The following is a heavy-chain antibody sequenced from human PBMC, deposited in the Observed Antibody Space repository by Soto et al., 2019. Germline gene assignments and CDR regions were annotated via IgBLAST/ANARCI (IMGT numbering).Heavy chain of an antibody. CDR2: ISAYNGNT. CDR3: ARDHYYDSSGPFPPLDY. V-gene: IGHV1-18*01. D-gene: IGHD3-22*01. J-gene: IGHJ4*02. CDR1: GYTFTSYG. Sequence: ASVKVSCKASGYTFTSYGISWVRQAPGQGLEWMGWISAYNGNTNYAQKLQGRVTMTTDTSTSTAYMELRSLRSDDTAVYYCARDHYYDSSGPFPPLDYWGQGALVTVSS.